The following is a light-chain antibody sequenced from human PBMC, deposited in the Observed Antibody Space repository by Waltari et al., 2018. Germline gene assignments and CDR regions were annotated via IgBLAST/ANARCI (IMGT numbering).Light chain of an antibody. J-gene: IGKJ1*01. Sequence: DIQMTQSPSSLSASVGDRVTITCRASQSISSYLNWYQQKPGKAPKLRNYAQSSSQSGVPSRFSGSGSGTDFTLTISSLQPEDFATYYCQQSYSTPQTFGQGTKVEIK. V-gene: IGKV1-39*01. CDR1: QSISSY. CDR2: AQS. CDR3: QQSYSTPQT.